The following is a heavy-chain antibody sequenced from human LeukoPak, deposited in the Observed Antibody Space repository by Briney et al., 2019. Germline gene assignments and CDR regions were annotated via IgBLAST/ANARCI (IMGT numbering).Heavy chain of an antibody. CDR2: ISSSSTYI. CDR1: GFTFSSYS. V-gene: IGHV3-21*01. CDR3: ARDWYSGYDPEYYFDY. D-gene: IGHD5-12*01. Sequence: GGALRLSCAASGFTFSSYSMKWGPQAPGKGLEWVLSISSSSTYIYYADAVTGRFTSSRDNPKTSLYLQMNSLRAEDTAVYYCARDWYSGYDPEYYFDYWGPGTLVTVSS. J-gene: IGHJ4*02.